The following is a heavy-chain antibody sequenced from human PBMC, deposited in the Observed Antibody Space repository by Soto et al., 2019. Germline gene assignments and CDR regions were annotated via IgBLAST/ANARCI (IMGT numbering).Heavy chain of an antibody. V-gene: IGHV1-69*06. CDR1: GGSFSSYA. CDR2: IIPIFGAP. CDR3: ARAGPVSGNHAFDI. Sequence: QVQLVQSGAEVKKPGSSVKVSCKASGGSFSSYAISWVRQVPVQGLEWMGGIIPIFGAPTYAQKFQGRVTIIADKSTSTAHMELSSLRSEDTALYYCARAGPVSGNHAFDIWGQGTLVTVSS. D-gene: IGHD6-19*01. J-gene: IGHJ3*02.